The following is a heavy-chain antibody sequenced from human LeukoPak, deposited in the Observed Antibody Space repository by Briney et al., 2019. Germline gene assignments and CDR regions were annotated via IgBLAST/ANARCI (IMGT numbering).Heavy chain of an antibody. CDR3: ARDAI. V-gene: IGHV3-30-3*01. J-gene: IGHJ4*02. CDR2: ISYDGSSK. Sequence: GGSLRLSCAASGFTFSSYAMHWVRQAPGKGLEWVAVISYDGSSKYYADSVKGRFTISRDNSKNTLYLQMNSLRAEDTAVYCCARDAIWGQGTLATVSS. CDR1: GFTFSSYA.